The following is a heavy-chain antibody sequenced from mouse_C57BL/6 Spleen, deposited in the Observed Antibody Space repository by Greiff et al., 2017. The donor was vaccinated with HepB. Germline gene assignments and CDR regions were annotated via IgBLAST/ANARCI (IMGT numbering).Heavy chain of an antibody. D-gene: IGHD2-5*01. CDR2: IYPRSGNT. CDR1: GYTFTSYG. J-gene: IGHJ4*01. Sequence: VKLQESGAELARPGASVKLSCKASGYTFTSYGISWVKQRTGQGLEWIGEIYPRSGNTYYNEKFKGKATLTADKSSSTAYMELRSLTSEDSAVYFCAKIYSNYVDYYAMDYWGQGTSVTVSS. CDR3: AKIYSNYVDYYAMDY. V-gene: IGHV1-81*01.